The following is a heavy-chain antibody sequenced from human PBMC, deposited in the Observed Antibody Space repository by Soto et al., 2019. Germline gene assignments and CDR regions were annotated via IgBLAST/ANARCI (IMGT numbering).Heavy chain of an antibody. D-gene: IGHD3-10*01. Sequence: QVQLVGSGGGVVQPGRSLRLSCAASGFPFRGYGMHWVRQAPGKGLGWVAVISFDGSNKYYADSVKGRFTISRDNSKNTLYLQMNSLRAEDTAVYYCAKSGLGYGMDVWGQGTTVTVSS. CDR3: AKSGLGYGMDV. V-gene: IGHV3-30*18. J-gene: IGHJ6*02. CDR1: GFPFRGYG. CDR2: ISFDGSNK.